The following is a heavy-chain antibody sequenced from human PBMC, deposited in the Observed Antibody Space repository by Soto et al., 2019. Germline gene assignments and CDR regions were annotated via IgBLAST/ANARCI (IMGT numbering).Heavy chain of an antibody. J-gene: IGHJ4*02. Sequence: EVQLLESGGGLVQPGGSLRLSCAASGFTFSSYAMSWVRQAPGKGLEWVSAISGSGGSTYYADSVKGRFTISRDNSKNTLYVQMNSLRVEDTAVYYCAKARADNYDTSGYPVDFWGQGALVTVSS. CDR2: ISGSGGST. CDR3: AKARADNYDTSGYPVDF. CDR1: GFTFSSYA. V-gene: IGHV3-23*01. D-gene: IGHD3-22*01.